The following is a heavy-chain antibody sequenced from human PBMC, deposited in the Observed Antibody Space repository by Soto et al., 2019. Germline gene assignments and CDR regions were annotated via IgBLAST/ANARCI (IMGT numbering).Heavy chain of an antibody. J-gene: IGHJ4*02. CDR2: ISWNSGNI. D-gene: IGHD5-18*01. CDR3: VRSKGGYSYGARFDC. V-gene: IGHV3-9*01. Sequence: DVQLEESGGALVQPGRSLRLSCAASGFTFGDYAMHWVRQVLGKGLEWVSSISWNSGNIGYADSVKGRFTTSRDNAKNSHYLQMNSLRPEDTGLYYSVRSKGGYSYGARFDCWGQGTLVTVSP. CDR1: GFTFGDYA.